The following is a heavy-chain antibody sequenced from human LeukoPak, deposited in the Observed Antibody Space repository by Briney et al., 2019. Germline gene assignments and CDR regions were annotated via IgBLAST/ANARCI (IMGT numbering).Heavy chain of an antibody. CDR2: ISGSGGST. Sequence: GGSLRLSCAASGFTFSSYAMSWVRQAPGKGLEWVSAISGSGGSTYYADSVKGRFTISRDNSKNTLYLQMNSLRAEDTAVYYCAKDLDTYYYDSSGYYSTPDFDYWGQGTLVTVSS. D-gene: IGHD3-22*01. V-gene: IGHV3-23*01. CDR3: AKDLDTYYYDSSGYYSTPDFDY. CDR1: GFTFSSYA. J-gene: IGHJ4*02.